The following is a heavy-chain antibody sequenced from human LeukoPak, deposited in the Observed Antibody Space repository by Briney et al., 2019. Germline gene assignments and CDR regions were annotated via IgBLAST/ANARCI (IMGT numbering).Heavy chain of an antibody. CDR1: GFTFSDYY. Sequence: GGSLRLSCAASGFTFSDYYMSWIRQAPGKGLEWVSYISSSSSTVYYADSLKGRFTISRDNAKNSLYLQMNSLRDEDTAVYYCARAQTYYGSGSYLYWGQGTLVTVSS. D-gene: IGHD3-10*01. CDR3: ARAQTYYGSGSYLY. J-gene: IGHJ4*02. V-gene: IGHV3-11*04. CDR2: ISSSSSTV.